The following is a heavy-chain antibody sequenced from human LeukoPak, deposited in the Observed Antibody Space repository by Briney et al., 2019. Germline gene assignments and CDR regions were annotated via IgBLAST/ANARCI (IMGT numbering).Heavy chain of an antibody. Sequence: ASVKVSCKASGYTFTGYYMHWVRQAPGQGLEWMGWINPNSGGTNYAQKFQGRVTMTRDTSISTAYMELRSLRSDDTAVYYCARENLFSWFDPWGQGTLVTVSS. V-gene: IGHV1-2*02. CDR3: ARENLFSWFDP. CDR2: INPNSGGT. J-gene: IGHJ5*02. CDR1: GYTFTGYY.